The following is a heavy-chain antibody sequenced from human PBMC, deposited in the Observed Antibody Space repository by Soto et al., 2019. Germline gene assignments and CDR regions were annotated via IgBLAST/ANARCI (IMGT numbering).Heavy chain of an antibody. J-gene: IGHJ4*02. Sequence: EVQLVESGGGLVQPGGSLRLPCAASGFNFSTYWMTWVRQPPGKGLEWVASINQDGSERYYVDSVRGRFTISRDNAKNSLYLQMNSLRAEDTAVYYCVCGGNFFVYWGQGTLVTVSP. CDR2: INQDGSER. V-gene: IGHV3-7*01. D-gene: IGHD3-16*01. CDR1: GFNFSTYW. CDR3: VCGGNFFVY.